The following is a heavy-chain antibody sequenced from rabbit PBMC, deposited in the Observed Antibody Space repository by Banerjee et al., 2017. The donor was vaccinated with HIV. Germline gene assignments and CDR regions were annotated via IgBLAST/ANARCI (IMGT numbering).Heavy chain of an antibody. D-gene: IGHD4-1*01. V-gene: IGHV1S45*01. CDR1: GSDISSNA. J-gene: IGHJ4*01. CDR3: ARDLAGVIGWNFNL. Sequence: QEQLVESGGGLVQPEGSLTLTCKASGSDISSNAMCWVRQAPGKGLEWIACINTSSGNTVYASWAKGRFTISKTSSTTVTLQMTSLTAADTATYFCARDLAGVIGWNFNLWGPGTLAPS. CDR2: INTSSGNT.